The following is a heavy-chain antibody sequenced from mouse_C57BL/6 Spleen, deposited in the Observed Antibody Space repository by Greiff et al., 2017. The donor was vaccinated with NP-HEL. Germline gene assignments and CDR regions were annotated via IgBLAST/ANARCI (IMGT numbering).Heavy chain of an antibody. D-gene: IGHD2-4*01. J-gene: IGHJ4*01. CDR3: AREDYYDYDDAMDY. V-gene: IGHV1-39*01. CDR1: GYSFTDYN. CDR2: INPNYGTT. Sequence: VQLKQSGPELVKPGASVKISCKASGYSFTDYNMNWVKQSNGKSLEWIGVINPNYGTTSYNQKFKGKATLTVDQSSSTAYMQLNSLTSEDSAVYYCAREDYYDYDDAMDYWGQGTSVTVSS.